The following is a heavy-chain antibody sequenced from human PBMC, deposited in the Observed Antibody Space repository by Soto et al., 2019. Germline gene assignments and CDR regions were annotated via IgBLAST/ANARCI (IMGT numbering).Heavy chain of an antibody. CDR2: INPNSGGT. D-gene: IGHD4-17*01. CDR3: ARDSRTVTTGIYYYYYMDV. V-gene: IGHV1-2*04. CDR1: GYTFTGYY. Sequence: ASVKVSCKASGYTFTGYYMHWVRQAPGQGLEWMGWINPNSGGTNYAQKFQGWVTMTRDTSISTAYMEPSRLRSDDTAVYYCARDSRTVTTGIYYYYYMDVWGKGTTVTVSS. J-gene: IGHJ6*03.